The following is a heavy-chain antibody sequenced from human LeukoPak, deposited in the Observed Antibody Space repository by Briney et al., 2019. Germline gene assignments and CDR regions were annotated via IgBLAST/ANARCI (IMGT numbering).Heavy chain of an antibody. J-gene: IGHJ4*02. V-gene: IGHV1-18*01. CDR1: GYTFTSYG. CDR3: AGPYFDYYDSSGYDN. D-gene: IGHD3-22*01. Sequence: ASVKVSCKASGYTFTSYGISWVRQAPGQGLEWMGWISAYNGNTNYAQKFQGRVTMTRDTSISTAYMELSRLRSDDTAVYYCAGPYFDYYDSSGYDNWGQGTLVTVSS. CDR2: ISAYNGNT.